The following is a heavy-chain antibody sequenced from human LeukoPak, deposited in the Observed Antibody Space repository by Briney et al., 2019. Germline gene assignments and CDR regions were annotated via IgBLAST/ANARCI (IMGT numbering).Heavy chain of an antibody. V-gene: IGHV4-61*02. Sequence: SETLSLTCTVSGGSISSSSYYWSWIRQPAGKGLEWIGRIYTSGSTNYNPSLKSRVTISVDTSKNQFSLKLSSVTAADTAVYYCARERPGITIFGVVIPSDAFDIWGQGTMVAVSS. J-gene: IGHJ3*02. CDR3: ARERPGITIFGVVIPSDAFDI. CDR2: IYTSGST. CDR1: GGSISSSSYY. D-gene: IGHD3-3*01.